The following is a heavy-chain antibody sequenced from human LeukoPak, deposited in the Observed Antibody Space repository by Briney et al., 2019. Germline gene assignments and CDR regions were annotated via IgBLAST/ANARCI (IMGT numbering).Heavy chain of an antibody. CDR2: ISSSSSSTI. CDR1: GFTLSSYS. Sequence: GGSLRLSCAASGFTLSSYSMNWVRQAPGKGLEWVSYISSSSSSTIYYADSVKGRFTISRDNAKNSLYLQMNSLRAEDTAVYYCAREMRAGYDSNWFDPWGQGTLVTVSS. J-gene: IGHJ5*02. CDR3: AREMRAGYDSNWFDP. D-gene: IGHD5-12*01. V-gene: IGHV3-48*04.